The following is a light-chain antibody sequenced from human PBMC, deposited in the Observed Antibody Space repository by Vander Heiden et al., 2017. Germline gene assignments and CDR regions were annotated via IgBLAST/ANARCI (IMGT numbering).Light chain of an antibody. CDR2: KDS. CDR1: ALPKQY. CDR3: QSADSSGTYVV. J-gene: IGLJ2*01. Sequence: SYELTQPPPVSVSHGQTARNTCSGDALPKQYAYWYQQKPGQAPVLVIYKDSERPSGIPERFSGSSSGTTVTLTISGVQAEDEADYYCQSADSSGTYVVFGGGTKLTVL. V-gene: IGLV3-25*03.